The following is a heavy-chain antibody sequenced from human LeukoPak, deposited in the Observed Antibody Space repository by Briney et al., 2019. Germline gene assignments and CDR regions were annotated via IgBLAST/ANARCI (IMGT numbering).Heavy chain of an antibody. J-gene: IGHJ4*02. CDR3: TRTTEYDY. D-gene: IGHD1-26*01. Sequence: GGSLRLSRAASGFTFSGSAMHWVRQASGKGLEWVGRIRSKANSYATAYAASVKGRFTISRDDSKNTAYLQMNSLKTEDTAVYYCTRTTEYDYWGQGTLVTVSS. V-gene: IGHV3-73*01. CDR1: GFTFSGSA. CDR2: IRSKANSYAT.